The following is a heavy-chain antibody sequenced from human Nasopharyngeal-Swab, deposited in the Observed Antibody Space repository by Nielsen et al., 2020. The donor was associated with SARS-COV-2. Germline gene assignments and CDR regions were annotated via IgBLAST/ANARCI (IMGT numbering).Heavy chain of an antibody. CDR1: GFTFSSYG. CDR2: IWYDGSNK. CDR3: ARDLVRGRWLQYAFDI. D-gene: IGHD5-24*01. V-gene: IGHV3-33*01. J-gene: IGHJ3*02. Sequence: SLKISCAASGFTFSSYGMHWVRQAPGKGLEWVAVIWYDGSNKYYADSVKGRFTISRDNSKNTLYLQMNSLRAEDTAVYYCARDLVRGRWLQYAFDIWGQGTMVTVSS.